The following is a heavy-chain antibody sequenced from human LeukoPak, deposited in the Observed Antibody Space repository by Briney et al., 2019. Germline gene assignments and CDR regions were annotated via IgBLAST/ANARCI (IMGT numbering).Heavy chain of an antibody. D-gene: IGHD7-27*01. V-gene: IGHV3-33*01. CDR2: IWFDGSNK. CDR3: RRDANWGFDAFDI. CDR1: GFTFSSYG. J-gene: IGHJ3*02. Sequence: GGSLRLSCAASGFTFSSYGMHWVRQAPGKGLEWVAVIWFDGSNKYYADSVKGRFTISRDNSRNTLYLQMNSLRAEDTAVYYCRRDANWGFDAFDIWGQGTMVTVSS.